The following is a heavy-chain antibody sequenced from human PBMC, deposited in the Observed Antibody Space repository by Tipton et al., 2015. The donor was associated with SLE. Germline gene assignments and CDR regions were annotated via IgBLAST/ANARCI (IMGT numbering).Heavy chain of an antibody. Sequence: TLSLTCAVSGYSISSGYYWSWIRQPPGKGLEWIGEINHSGSTNYNPSLKSRVTISVDTSKNQFSLKLSSVTAADTAVYYCARGEGSGGSCYAIWGQGTLVNVSP. D-gene: IGHD2-15*01. CDR2: INHSGST. J-gene: IGHJ4*02. CDR1: GYSISSGYY. CDR3: ARGEGSGGSCYAI. V-gene: IGHV4-34*01.